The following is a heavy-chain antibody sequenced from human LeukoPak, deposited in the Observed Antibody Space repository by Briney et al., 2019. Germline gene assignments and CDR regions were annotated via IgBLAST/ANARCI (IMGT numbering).Heavy chain of an antibody. V-gene: IGHV4-61*02. Sequence: PSETLSLTCTVSGGSISSDLYYWSWIRQPAGKGLEWIGRIYSSGTTNYIPSLKSRVTISVERSKNQVSLMLNSVTAADTAVYYCAGGAYGSGSYAKWFDPWGQGTLVIVSS. CDR3: AGGAYGSGSYAKWFDP. D-gene: IGHD3-10*01. CDR2: IYSSGTT. CDR1: GGSISSDLYY. J-gene: IGHJ5*02.